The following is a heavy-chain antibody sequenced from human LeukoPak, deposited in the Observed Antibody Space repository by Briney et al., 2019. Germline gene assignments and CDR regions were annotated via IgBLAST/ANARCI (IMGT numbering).Heavy chain of an antibody. J-gene: IGHJ4*02. D-gene: IGHD4-17*01. CDR3: GRDRVGLRDFDY. Sequence: ASVKVSCKASGYTFTSYYMHWVRQAPGQGLEWMGIINPSGGSTSYAQKFQGRVTMTRDTSTSTVYMELSSLRSEDTAVYYCGRDRVGLRDFDYWGQGTLVTVSS. V-gene: IGHV1-46*03. CDR2: INPSGGST. CDR1: GYTFTSYY.